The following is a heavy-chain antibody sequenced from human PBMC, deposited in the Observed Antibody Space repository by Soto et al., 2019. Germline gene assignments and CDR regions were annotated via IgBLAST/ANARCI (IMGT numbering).Heavy chain of an antibody. Sequence: QVQLVQSGAEVKKPGSSVKVSCKASGGTFSNYAISWVRQAPGQGLEWMGGIIPMYGTANYAQKFQGRVTITADESTSTAHMEVSSLRYEGAAGYYCAGWDSSSSSYCMDVWVQGTTVTVSS. J-gene: IGHJ6*02. D-gene: IGHD6-6*01. CDR3: AGWDSSSSSYCMDV. CDR1: GGTFSNYA. V-gene: IGHV1-69*12. CDR2: IIPMYGTA.